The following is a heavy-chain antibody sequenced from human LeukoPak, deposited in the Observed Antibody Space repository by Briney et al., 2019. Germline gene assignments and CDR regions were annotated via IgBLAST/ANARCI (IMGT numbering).Heavy chain of an antibody. CDR2: ISASGGTT. D-gene: IGHD6-19*01. V-gene: IGHV3-23*01. CDR3: ANCPGVALVYFDY. J-gene: IGHJ4*02. Sequence: GGSLRLSCAASGFTFSSYAITWVRQPPGKGLEWVSTISASGGTTYYADSVKGRFTISRDNSKDTRHLQMNSLRAEDTAVYYCANCPGVALVYFDYWGQGSLVTVSS. CDR1: GFTFSSYA.